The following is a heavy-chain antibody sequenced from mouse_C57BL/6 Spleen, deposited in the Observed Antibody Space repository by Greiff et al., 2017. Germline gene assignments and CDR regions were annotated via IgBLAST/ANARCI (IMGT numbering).Heavy chain of an antibody. V-gene: IGHV1-50*01. CDR1: GYTFTSYW. J-gene: IGHJ1*03. Sequence: VQLQQPGAELVKPGASVKLSCKASGYTFTSYWMQWVKQRPGQGLEWIGEIDPSDSYTNYNQKFKGKATLTVDTSSSTAYMQLSSLTSEDSAVYYCARRWLLRTSRYFDVWGTGTTVTVSS. CDR2: IDPSDSYT. D-gene: IGHD2-3*01. CDR3: ARRWLLRTSRYFDV.